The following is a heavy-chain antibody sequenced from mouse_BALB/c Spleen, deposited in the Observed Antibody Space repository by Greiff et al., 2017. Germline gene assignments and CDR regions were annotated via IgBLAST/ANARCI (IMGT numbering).Heavy chain of an antibody. V-gene: IGHV1-4*02. Sequence: LQESAAELARPGASVKMSCKASGYTFTSYTMHWVKQRPGQGLEWIGYINPSSGYTEYNQKFKDKTTLTADKSSSTAYMQLSSLTSEDSAVYYCARWGYYGSSYCAMDYWGQGTSVTVSS. CDR1: GYTFTSYT. J-gene: IGHJ4*01. CDR3: ARWGYYGSSYCAMDY. CDR2: INPSSGYT. D-gene: IGHD1-1*01.